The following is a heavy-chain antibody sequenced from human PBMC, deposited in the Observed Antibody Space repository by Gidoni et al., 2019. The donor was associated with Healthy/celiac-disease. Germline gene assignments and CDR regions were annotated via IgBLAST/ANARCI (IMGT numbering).Heavy chain of an antibody. CDR2: IWYDGSNK. CDR1: GFTFSSYG. D-gene: IGHD2-21*02. V-gene: IGHV3-33*01. J-gene: IGHJ4*02. Sequence: QVQLVESGGGVVQPGRSLRLSCAASGFTFSSYGMHWVRQAPGKGLEWVAVIWYDGSNKYYADSVKGRFTISRDNSKNTLYLQMNSLRAEDTAVYYCARDRWAYCGVDCYPDYWGQGTLVTVSS. CDR3: ARDRWAYCGVDCYPDY.